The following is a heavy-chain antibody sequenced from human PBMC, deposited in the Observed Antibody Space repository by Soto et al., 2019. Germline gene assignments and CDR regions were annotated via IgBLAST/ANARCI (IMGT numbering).Heavy chain of an antibody. CDR1: GGTFSSYA. J-gene: IGHJ3*02. CDR2: IIPIFGTA. CDR3: AREGGLLAAAGTASSYAFDI. V-gene: IGHV1-69*13. Sequence: GASVKVSCKASGGTFSSYAISWVRQAPGQGLEWMGGIIPIFGTANYAQKFQGRVTITADESTSTAYMELNSLRSEDTAVYFCAREGGLLAAAGTASSYAFDIWGQGTMVTVSS. D-gene: IGHD6-13*01.